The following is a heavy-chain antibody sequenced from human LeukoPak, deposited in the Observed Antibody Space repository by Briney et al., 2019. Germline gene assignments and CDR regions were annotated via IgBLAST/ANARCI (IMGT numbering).Heavy chain of an antibody. CDR3: ATLNLGRQWLENWFDP. Sequence: ASVKVSCKVSGYTLTELSMHWVRQAPGKGLEWMGGFDPEDGETIYAQKFQGRVTMTEDTSTDTAYMELSSLRSEGTAVYYCATLNLGRQWLENWFDPWGQGTLVTVSS. D-gene: IGHD6-19*01. CDR1: GYTLTELS. J-gene: IGHJ5*02. V-gene: IGHV1-24*01. CDR2: FDPEDGET.